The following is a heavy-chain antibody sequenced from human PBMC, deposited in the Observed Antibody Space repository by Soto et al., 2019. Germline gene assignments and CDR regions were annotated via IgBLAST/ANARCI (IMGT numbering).Heavy chain of an antibody. V-gene: IGHV1-18*01. D-gene: IGHD2-21*01. CDR1: GFTFTSYA. Sequence: QVHLVQSGAEVKMPGASVKVFCKASGFTFTSYAFTWVRQAPGQGLEWMGWISAYNGNTNYARNFRGRVTMTTDSSTSTVYMELGSLTSDDTAVYFCARDFTGWPPDVVDSWGQGTLVSVSA. CDR2: ISAYNGNT. J-gene: IGHJ4*02. CDR3: ARDFTGWPPDVVDS.